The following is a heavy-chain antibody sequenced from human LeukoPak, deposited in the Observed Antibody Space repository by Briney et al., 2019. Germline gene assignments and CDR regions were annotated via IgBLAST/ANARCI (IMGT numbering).Heavy chain of an antibody. CDR3: ARPGWGFDY. CDR2: ISYDGSNK. Sequence: PGGSLRLSCAASGFTFSSYAMHWVRQAPGKGLEWVAVISYDGSNKYYADSVKGRFTISRDNSKNTLYLQMNSLRAEDTAVYYCARPGWGFDYWGQGTLVTVSS. D-gene: IGHD7-27*01. CDR1: GFTFSSYA. V-gene: IGHV3-30-3*01. J-gene: IGHJ4*02.